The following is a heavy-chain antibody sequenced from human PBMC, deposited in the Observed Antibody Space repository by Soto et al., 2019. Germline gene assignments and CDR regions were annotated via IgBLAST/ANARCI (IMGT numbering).Heavy chain of an antibody. J-gene: IGHJ6*02. CDR1: GGTFSSYA. CDR3: AREGGDNSAGGYYYGMDV. Sequence: SVKVSCKASGGTFSSYAISWVRQAPGQGLEWMGGIIPIFGTANYAQKFKGRVTFTADESTSTAYMELSSLRSEDTAVYYCAREGGDNSAGGYYYGMDVWGQGTTVTVSS. V-gene: IGHV1-69*13. D-gene: IGHD4-17*01. CDR2: IIPIFGTA.